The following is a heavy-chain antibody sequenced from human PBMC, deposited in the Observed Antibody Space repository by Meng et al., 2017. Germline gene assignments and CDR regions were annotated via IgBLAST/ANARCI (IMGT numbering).Heavy chain of an antibody. CDR2: ISAYNGNT. V-gene: IGHV1-18*01. CDR3: AREIAAAYCGGDCYL. Sequence: QVQLVQSGAEVKKPGAPVKVSCKASGYTFTSYGISWVRQAPGQGLEWMGWISAYNGNTNYAQKLQGRDTMTTDTSTSTAYMELRSLRSDDTAVYYCAREIAAAYCGGDCYLWGQGTLVTVSS. CDR1: GYTFTSYG. J-gene: IGHJ5*02. D-gene: IGHD2-21*02.